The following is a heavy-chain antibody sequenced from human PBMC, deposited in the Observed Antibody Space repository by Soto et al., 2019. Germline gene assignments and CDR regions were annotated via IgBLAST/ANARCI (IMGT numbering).Heavy chain of an antibody. CDR1: GGSFSGYY. CDR3: ARGPVYDYVWGSCRYSWFDP. Sequence: SETLSLTCAVYGGSFSGYYWSWIRQPPGKGLEWIGEINHSGSTNYNPSLKSRVTISVDTSKNQFSLKLSSVTAADTAVYYCARGPVYDYVWGSCRYSWFDPWGQGTLVTVSS. D-gene: IGHD3-16*02. V-gene: IGHV4-34*01. J-gene: IGHJ5*02. CDR2: INHSGST.